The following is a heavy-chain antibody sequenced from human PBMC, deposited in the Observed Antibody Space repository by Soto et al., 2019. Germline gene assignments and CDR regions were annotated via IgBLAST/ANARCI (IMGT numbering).Heavy chain of an antibody. CDR1: GCSLSTGGYY. V-gene: IGHV4-31*03. CDR3: ARSVFP. CDR2: FYYSGGT. Sequence: QVQLQESGPGLVKPSQPLSLTCTVSGCSLSTGGYYWNWIRQHPGKGLELIGYFYYSGGTYYNPSLKCRVTISVNTSKNQFSLKLSSVTAADTAGYYCARSVFPWGQRTLVTVSS. J-gene: IGHJ5*02.